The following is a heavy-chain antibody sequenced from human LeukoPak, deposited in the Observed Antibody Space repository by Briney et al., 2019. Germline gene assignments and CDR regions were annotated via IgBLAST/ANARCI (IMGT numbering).Heavy chain of an antibody. D-gene: IGHD4-17*01. J-gene: IGHJ5*02. V-gene: IGHV1-69*13. CDR2: IIPIFGTA. CDR1: GGTFSSYA. Sequence: GASVKVSCKASGGTFSSYAISWVRQAPGQGLEWMGGIIPIFGTANYAQKFQGRVTITADESTSTAYMELSSLRSEDTAVYYCARAPLDYGDYGGNWFDPWGQGTLVTVSS. CDR3: ARAPLDYGDYGGNWFDP.